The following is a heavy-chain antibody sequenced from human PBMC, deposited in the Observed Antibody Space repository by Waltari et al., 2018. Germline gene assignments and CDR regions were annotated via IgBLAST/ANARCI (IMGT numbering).Heavy chain of an antibody. D-gene: IGHD6-19*01. Sequence: QVQLVQSGAEVQKPGASVTLSCKASRYTFTSYDITWVRHATVQGLEWMGWMNPNSGNTGYAQKFQGRVTMTRNTSISTAYMELSSLRSEDTAVYYCARGSVAGLPVDYWGQGTLVTFSS. CDR3: ARGSVAGLPVDY. CDR1: RYTFTSYD. V-gene: IGHV1-8*01. CDR2: MNPNSGNT. J-gene: IGHJ4*02.